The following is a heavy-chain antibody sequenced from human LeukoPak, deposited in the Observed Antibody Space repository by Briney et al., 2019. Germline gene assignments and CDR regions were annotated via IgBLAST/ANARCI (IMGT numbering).Heavy chain of an antibody. Sequence: ASVKVSCKASGYTFTSYGISWVRQAPGQGLEWMGWISAYNGNTNYAQKLQGRVTMTTDTSTSTAYMELRSLRSDDTAVYYCARAAYCSSTSCYTVYYYGMDVWGQGTTVTVSS. CDR2: ISAYNGNT. CDR3: ARAAYCSSTSCYTVYYYGMDV. CDR1: GYTFTSYG. D-gene: IGHD2-2*02. V-gene: IGHV1-18*04. J-gene: IGHJ6*02.